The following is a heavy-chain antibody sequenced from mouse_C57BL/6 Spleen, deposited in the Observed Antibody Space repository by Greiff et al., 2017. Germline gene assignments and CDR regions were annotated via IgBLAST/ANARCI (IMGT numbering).Heavy chain of an antibody. CDR3: ASEADGNYEGFAY. Sequence: QVQLQQSGAELVRPGTSVKVSCKASGYAFPNYLIEWVKQRPGQGLEWIGVINPGSGGTNYNEKFKGKATLTADKSSSTAYMQLSSLTSEDSAVYFCASEADGNYEGFAYWGQGTLVTVSA. D-gene: IGHD2-1*01. CDR2: INPGSGGT. CDR1: GYAFPNYL. V-gene: IGHV1-54*01. J-gene: IGHJ3*01.